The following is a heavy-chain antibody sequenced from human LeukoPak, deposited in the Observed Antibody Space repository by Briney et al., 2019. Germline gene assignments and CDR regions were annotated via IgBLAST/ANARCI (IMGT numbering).Heavy chain of an antibody. V-gene: IGHV3-33*01. CDR1: AFTFSNYG. CDR2: IWYAGSNK. D-gene: IGHD4-17*01. J-gene: IGHJ4*02. CDR3: ATAPRGGDYEDY. Sequence: GGSLRLSCAASAFTFSNYGMHWVRQAPGKGLEWVAVIWYAGSNKYYAGSVKGRFTISRDNSENTLSLQMNSLRAEDTAVYYCATAPRGGDYEDYWGQGTLVTVSS.